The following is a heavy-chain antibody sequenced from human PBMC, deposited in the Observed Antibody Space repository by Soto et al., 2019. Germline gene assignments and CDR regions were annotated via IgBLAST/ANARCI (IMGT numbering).Heavy chain of an antibody. CDR2: IDWDDDK. D-gene: IGHD6-19*01. CDR1: GFSLSTSGMC. Sequence: GSGPTLVHPTQTLTLTCTFSGFSLSTSGMCVSWIRQPPGKALEWLARIDWDDDKYYSTSLKTRLTISKDTSKNQVVLTMTNMDPVDTATYYCARKIHSSGWSGMDVWGQGTTVTVSS. CDR3: ARKIHSSGWSGMDV. V-gene: IGHV2-70*11. J-gene: IGHJ6*02.